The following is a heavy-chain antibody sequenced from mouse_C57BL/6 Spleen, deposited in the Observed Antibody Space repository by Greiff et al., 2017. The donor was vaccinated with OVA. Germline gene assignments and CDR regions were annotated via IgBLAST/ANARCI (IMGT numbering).Heavy chain of an antibody. CDR3: AGYDYDYALDY. J-gene: IGHJ4*01. V-gene: IGHV1-9*01. CDR1: GYTFTGYW. D-gene: IGHD2-4*01. Sequence: QVQLQQPGAELVKPGASVKLSCKASGYTFTGYWIEWVKQRPGHGLEWIGEILPGSGSTNYNEKFKGKATLTADTSSNTAYMQHSSLTSEDSAVYSRAGYDYDYALDYWGQGTSVTVSS. CDR2: ILPGSGST.